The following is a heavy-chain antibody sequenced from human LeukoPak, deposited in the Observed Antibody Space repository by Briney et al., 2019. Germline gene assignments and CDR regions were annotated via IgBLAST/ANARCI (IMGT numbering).Heavy chain of an antibody. CDR3: ARDRYYYDSSGYYYFDY. CDR1: GGSITIGAESYH. CDR2: IYYTGIS. J-gene: IGHJ4*02. D-gene: IGHD3-22*01. Sequence: SETLSLTCTVSGGSITIGAESYHWGWIRQPPGKGLEWIGTIYYTGISYYNPSLKSRVTMSVDTSKNQFSLKLSSVTAADTAVYYCARDRYYYDSSGYYYFDYWGQGTLVTVSS. V-gene: IGHV4-39*07.